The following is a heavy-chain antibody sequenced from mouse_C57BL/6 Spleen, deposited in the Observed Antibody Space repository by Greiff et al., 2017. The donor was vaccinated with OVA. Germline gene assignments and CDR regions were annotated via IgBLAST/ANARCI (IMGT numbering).Heavy chain of an antibody. CDR1: GFTFSDYG. Sequence: EVKLEESGGGLVKPGGSLKLSCAASGFTFSDYGMHWVRQAPEKGLEWVAYISSGSSTIYYADTVKGRFTISRDNAKNTLFLQMTSLRSEDTAMYYCAKSTMVTTDWYFDVWGTGTTVTVSS. CDR2: ISSGSSTI. CDR3: AKSTMVTTDWYFDV. J-gene: IGHJ1*03. V-gene: IGHV5-17*01. D-gene: IGHD2-2*01.